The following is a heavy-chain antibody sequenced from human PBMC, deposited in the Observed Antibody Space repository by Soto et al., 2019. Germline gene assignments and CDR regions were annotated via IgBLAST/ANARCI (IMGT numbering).Heavy chain of an antibody. D-gene: IGHD2-15*01. V-gene: IGHV3-74*01. CDR1: GFTFSSYW. J-gene: IGHJ4*02. Sequence: EVQLVESGGDLVQPGGSLRLSCAASGFTFSSYWMHWVRQDPEKGLVWVSRINGDGISTSYADSVKGRFTISRDNAQDRLYLYLNSLGAEDTAVYYCARISQGTYCRGGNCYSDYWGQGTLVTVSS. CDR3: ARISQGTYCRGGNCYSDY. CDR2: INGDGIST.